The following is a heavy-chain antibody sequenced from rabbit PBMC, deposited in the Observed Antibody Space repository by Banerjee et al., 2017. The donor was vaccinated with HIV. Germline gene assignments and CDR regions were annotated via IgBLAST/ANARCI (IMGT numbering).Heavy chain of an antibody. Sequence: QEQLEESGGDLVKPEGSLTLTCTASGFTFSNYWICWVRQAPGKGLEWIGCIYTGDGDTHYASWAKGRFTVSSTSSTAVTLQMTSLTAADTATYFCARRYWNAFDPWGPGTLVTVS. CDR2: IYTGDGDT. CDR1: GFTFSNYW. V-gene: IGHV1S45*01. CDR3: ARRYWNAFDP. J-gene: IGHJ2*01.